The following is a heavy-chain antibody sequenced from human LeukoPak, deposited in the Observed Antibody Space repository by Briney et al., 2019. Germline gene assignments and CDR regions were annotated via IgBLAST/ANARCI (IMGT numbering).Heavy chain of an antibody. V-gene: IGHV4-59*11. CDR2: ICNSGSA. CDR1: GASISSHY. J-gene: IGHJ2*01. D-gene: IGHD6-13*01. CDR3: TRDFIGAAANWYFHL. Sequence: SETLSLTCTVSGASISSHYWSWIRQPPGKGLEWIGYICNSGSANYNPSLKSRVTISVDTSKNQFSLQLSSVTAADTAVYYCTRDFIGAAANWYFHLWGRGTLVTVSS.